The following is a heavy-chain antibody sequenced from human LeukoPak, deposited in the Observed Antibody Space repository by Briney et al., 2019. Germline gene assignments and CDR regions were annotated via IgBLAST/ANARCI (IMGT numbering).Heavy chain of an antibody. J-gene: IGHJ4*02. CDR3: AKGRNYDILTGYYNV. CDR1: GFTFSYAW. V-gene: IGHV3-23*01. D-gene: IGHD3-9*01. Sequence: GGSLRLSCEASGFTFSYAWMNWVRQAPGKGLEWVSAISGSGGSTYYADSVKGRFTISRDNSKNTLYLQMNSLRAEDTAVYYCAKGRNYDILTGYYNVWGQGTLVTVSS. CDR2: ISGSGGST.